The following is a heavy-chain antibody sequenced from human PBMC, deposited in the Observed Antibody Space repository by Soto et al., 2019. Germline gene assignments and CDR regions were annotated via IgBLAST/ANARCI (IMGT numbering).Heavy chain of an antibody. V-gene: IGHV1-8*01. J-gene: IGHJ5*02. CDR1: GYTFINYD. Sequence: QVQLVQSGAEVKKPGASMKVSCKASGYTFINYDINWVRQASGQGLEGMGWMNAKSGDTGYAQKFKGRDTMTTNTSVTTAYLDLSSLTSEGTAVYFCAREAYRSSSGSRGNWFDPWGQGTLVTVSS. CDR3: AREAYRSSSGSRGNWFDP. D-gene: IGHD6-6*01. CDR2: MNAKSGDT.